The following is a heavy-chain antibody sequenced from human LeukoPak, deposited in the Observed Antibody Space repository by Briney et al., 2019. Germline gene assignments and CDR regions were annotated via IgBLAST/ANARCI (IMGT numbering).Heavy chain of an antibody. D-gene: IGHD3-10*01. CDR3: ASWGGFGELSGWFDP. CDR2: IYVSGKT. V-gene: IGHV4-4*07. CDR1: GGSISGFY. Sequence: PSETLSLTCTVSGGSISGFYWGWIRQPAGKGLEWIGRIYVSGKTNYSPSLKSRVTMSVDTSKNQFSLKLTSVTAADTAVYYCASWGGFGELSGWFDPWGQGTLVTVSS. J-gene: IGHJ5*02.